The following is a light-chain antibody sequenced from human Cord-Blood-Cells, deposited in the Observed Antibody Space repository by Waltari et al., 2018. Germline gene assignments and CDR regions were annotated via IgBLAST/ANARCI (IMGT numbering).Light chain of an antibody. V-gene: IGKV1-27*01. J-gene: IGKJ4*01. CDR3: QKYNSAPSLT. CDR1: QGISNY. Sequence: DIQMTQSPSSLSASVEDRVTIPCRASQGISNYLAWYQQKPGKVPKLLIYAASTLQSGVPSRFSGSGSGTDFTLTISSLQPEDVATYYCQKYNSAPSLTFGGGTKVEIK. CDR2: AAS.